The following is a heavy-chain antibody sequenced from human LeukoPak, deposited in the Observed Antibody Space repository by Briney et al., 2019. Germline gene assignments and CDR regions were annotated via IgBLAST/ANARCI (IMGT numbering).Heavy chain of an antibody. J-gene: IGHJ6*02. CDR1: GYSFTSYW. CDR2: ICPGESDT. CDR3: ARLPTIFGVVTSYYYYYGMDV. V-gene: IGHV5-51*01. D-gene: IGHD3-3*01. Sequence: GEALQISCQGSGYSFTSYWIGWVRPMPGKGMEWMGIICPGESDTRYSPSFQGQVTISADKSISTAYLQWSSLKASDTAMYYCARLPTIFGVVTSYYYYYGMDVWGQGTTVTVSS.